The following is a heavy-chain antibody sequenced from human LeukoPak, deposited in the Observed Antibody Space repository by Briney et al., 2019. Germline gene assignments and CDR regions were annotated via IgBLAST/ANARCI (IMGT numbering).Heavy chain of an antibody. J-gene: IGHJ4*02. Sequence: GGSLRLSCAASGFTFSSYSMNWVRQAPGKGLEGVSYISSSSSTIYYADSVKGRFTISRDNAKNSLYLQMNRLRAEDTAVYYCAVGWEGYFDYWGQGTLVTVS. CDR2: ISSSSSTI. CDR1: GFTFSSYS. CDR3: AVGWEGYFDY. D-gene: IGHD6-19*01. V-gene: IGHV3-48*04.